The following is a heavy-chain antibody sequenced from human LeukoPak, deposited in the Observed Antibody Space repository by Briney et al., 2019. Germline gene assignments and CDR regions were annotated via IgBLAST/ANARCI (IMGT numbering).Heavy chain of an antibody. D-gene: IGHD3-10*01. J-gene: IGHJ6*03. Sequence: GGSLRLSCTASGFTFSAYAMMWVRQAPGKGPEWVSAIRGGGGSAFYADSVKGRFTISRDNSKNTLSLQMNSLRAEDAAVYYCVKFRGIQHYNYHMDVWGKGTTVTVSS. V-gene: IGHV3-23*01. CDR1: GFTFSAYA. CDR2: IRGGGGSA. CDR3: VKFRGIQHYNYHMDV.